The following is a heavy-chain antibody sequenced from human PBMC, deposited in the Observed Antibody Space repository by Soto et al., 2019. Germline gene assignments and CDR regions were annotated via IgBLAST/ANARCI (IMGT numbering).Heavy chain of an antibody. J-gene: IGHJ4*02. D-gene: IGHD6-19*01. Sequence: SETLSLTCTVSGGSISSSSYYWGWIRQPPGKGLEWIGSIYYSGSTYYNPSLKSRVTISVDTSKNQFSLKLSSVTAADTAVYYCARASYSSGSELFDYWGQGTLVTVSS. V-gene: IGHV4-39*07. CDR3: ARASYSSGSELFDY. CDR1: GGSISSSSYY. CDR2: IYYSGST.